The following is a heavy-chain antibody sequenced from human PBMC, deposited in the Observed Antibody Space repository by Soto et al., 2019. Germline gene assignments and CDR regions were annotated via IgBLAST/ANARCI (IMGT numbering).Heavy chain of an antibody. D-gene: IGHD1-1*01. V-gene: IGHV3-48*03. CDR1: GFTFSSYE. CDR2: ISSSGSTI. Sequence: EVQLVASGGGLVQPGGSLRLSCAASGFTFSSYEMNWVRQAPGKGLEWVSYISSSGSTIYYADSVKGRCTISRDNAKNSLYLQMNSLRAEDTAVYYCARDTNYYGMDVWGQGTTVTVSS. J-gene: IGHJ6*02. CDR3: ARDTNYYGMDV.